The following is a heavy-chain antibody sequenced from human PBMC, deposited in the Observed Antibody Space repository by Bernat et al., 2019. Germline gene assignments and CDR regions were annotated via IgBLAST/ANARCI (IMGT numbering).Heavy chain of an antibody. CDR1: GGSFSGYY. V-gene: IGHV4-34*01. CDR2: INHSGST. CDR3: ARHAYSSSLYRYFHH. Sequence: QLQLQQWGAGLLKPSETLSLTCAVYGGSFSGYYWSWIRQPPGKGLEWIGEINHSGSTNYNPSLKSRVTISVDTSKNQFSLKLSSVTAADTAVYYCARHAYSSSLYRYFHHWGQGTLVTVSS. D-gene: IGHD2-15*01. J-gene: IGHJ1*01.